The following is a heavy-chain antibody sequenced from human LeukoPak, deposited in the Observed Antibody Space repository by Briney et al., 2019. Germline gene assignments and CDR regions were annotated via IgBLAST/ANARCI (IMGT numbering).Heavy chain of an antibody. J-gene: IGHJ4*02. V-gene: IGHV3-23*01. D-gene: IGHD1-26*01. CDR2: LSSSGSTT. CDR1: GFTFSNAW. Sequence: GGSLRLSCAASGFTFSNAWMSWVRQAPGKGLEWVSILSSSGSTTFYADSVKGRFTISRDNSKNTLYLQMNSLRAEDTAVYYCAKKRSGIYYFDYWGQGTLVTVSS. CDR3: AKKRSGIYYFDY.